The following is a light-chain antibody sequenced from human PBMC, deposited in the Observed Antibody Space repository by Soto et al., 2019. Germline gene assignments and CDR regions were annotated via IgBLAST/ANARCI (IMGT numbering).Light chain of an antibody. V-gene: IGKV3-15*01. J-gene: IGKJ4*01. Sequence: EIVMTQSPATLSVSPGERATLSCKASQVISSGLAWYQQKPGQAPRLLIYDAATRATGIPARFSGSGSGAEFTLTISSLQSEDFAVYYCPQYNKWPLTFGGGTKVEVK. CDR3: PQYNKWPLT. CDR1: QVISSG. CDR2: DAA.